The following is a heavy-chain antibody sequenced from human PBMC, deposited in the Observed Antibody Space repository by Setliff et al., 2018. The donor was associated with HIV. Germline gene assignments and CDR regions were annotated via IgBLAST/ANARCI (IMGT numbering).Heavy chain of an antibody. Sequence: PSETLSLTCTVSGGSISSSSYYWDWIRQPPGKGLEWIATIYYSGDSHYNPSLKSRVTISVDTSKNQFSLKLNSVTAADTAVYYCARSNWGRGNWFDPWGQGTLVTVSS. V-gene: IGHV4-39*07. D-gene: IGHD7-27*01. CDR3: ARSNWGRGNWFDP. CDR2: IYYSGDS. CDR1: GGSISSSSYY. J-gene: IGHJ5*02.